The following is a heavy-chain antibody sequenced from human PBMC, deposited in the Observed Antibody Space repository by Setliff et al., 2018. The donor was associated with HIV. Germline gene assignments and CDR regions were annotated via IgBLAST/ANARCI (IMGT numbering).Heavy chain of an antibody. CDR3: ARDGDYGEYGA. CDR2: INPNSGGT. V-gene: IGHV1-2*02. Sequence: ASVKVSCKASGYTFTSYGLNWVRQATGQGLEWMGWINPNSGGTDYAQKFQGRVTMTRDTSISTAYMELSRLRSDDTAVYYCARDGDYGEYGAWGQGTLVTVSS. D-gene: IGHD4-17*01. CDR1: GYTFTSYG. J-gene: IGHJ5*02.